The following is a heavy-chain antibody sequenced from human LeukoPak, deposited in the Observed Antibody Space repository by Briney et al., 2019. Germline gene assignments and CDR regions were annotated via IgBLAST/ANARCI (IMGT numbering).Heavy chain of an antibody. CDR2: ISSSSSYI. D-gene: IGHD3-3*01. J-gene: IGHJ6*03. CDR1: GFTFSSYS. Sequence: GGSLRLSCAASGFTFSSYSMNWVRQAPGKGLEWVSSISSSSSYIYYADSVKGRFTNSRDNAKNSLYLQMNSLRAEDTAVYYCARGGPSGVVTPYYYYYYMDVWGKGTTVTVSS. V-gene: IGHV3-21*01. CDR3: ARGGPSGVVTPYYYYYYMDV.